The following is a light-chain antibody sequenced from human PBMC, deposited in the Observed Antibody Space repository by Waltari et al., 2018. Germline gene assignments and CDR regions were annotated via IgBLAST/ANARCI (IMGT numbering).Light chain of an antibody. Sequence: EVLMTQSPATLSVSPGERATLSCRASQSIARNLAWYQQKPGQPPRLLIYAASTRATGIPARFSGSGSGTEFTLTISSLQSEDFAVYCCQQYNNWRTFGQGTKLEIK. V-gene: IGKV3-15*01. CDR3: QQYNNWRT. J-gene: IGKJ2*01. CDR1: QSIARN. CDR2: AAS.